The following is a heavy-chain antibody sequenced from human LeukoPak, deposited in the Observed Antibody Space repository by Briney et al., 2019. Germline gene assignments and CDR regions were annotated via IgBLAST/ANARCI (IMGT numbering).Heavy chain of an antibody. J-gene: IGHJ5*02. CDR1: GGSISSYY. V-gene: IGHV4-59*01. CDR2: ISYSGST. CDR3: AREGTAGTNLNWFDP. D-gene: IGHD1-1*01. Sequence: SETLSLTCTVSGGSISSYYWSWIRQPPGKGLEWIGYISYSGSTNFNPSLKSRVTISVDTSKNQFSLKLSSVTAADTAVYYCAREGTAGTNLNWFDPWGQGTLVTVAS.